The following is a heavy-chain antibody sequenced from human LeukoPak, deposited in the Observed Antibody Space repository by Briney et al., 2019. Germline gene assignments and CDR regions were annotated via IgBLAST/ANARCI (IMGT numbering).Heavy chain of an antibody. CDR1: GYTLTELS. J-gene: IGHJ4*02. V-gene: IGHV1-24*01. CDR2: FDPENGET. Sequence: ASVKVSCKVSGYTLTELSMHWVRQAPGKGLEWMGGFDPENGETIYAQKFQGRVTMTEDTSTDTAYMELSSLRSEDTAVYYCATIDGHYDSSGYWGQGTLVTVSS. D-gene: IGHD3-22*01. CDR3: ATIDGHYDSSGY.